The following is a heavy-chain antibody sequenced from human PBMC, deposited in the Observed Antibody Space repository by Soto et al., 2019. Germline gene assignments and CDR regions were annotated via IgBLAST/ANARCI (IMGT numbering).Heavy chain of an antibody. CDR3: ARDLRYCSGGSCATAPIPFYYYYGMDV. Sequence: GGSLRLSCAASGFTFSSYGMHWVRQAPGKGLEWVAVIWYDGSNKYYADSVKGRFTISRDNSKNTLYLQMNSLRAEDTAVYYCARDLRYCSGGSCATAPIPFYYYYGMDVWGQGTTVTVSS. CDR1: GFTFSSYG. J-gene: IGHJ6*02. V-gene: IGHV3-33*01. CDR2: IWYDGSNK. D-gene: IGHD2-15*01.